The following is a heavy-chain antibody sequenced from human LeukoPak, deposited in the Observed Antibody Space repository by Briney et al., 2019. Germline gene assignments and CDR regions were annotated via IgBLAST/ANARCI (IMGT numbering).Heavy chain of an antibody. CDR1: GGSISSSSYY. Sequence: PSETLSLTCTVSGGSISSSSYYWGWIRQPPGKGLEWIGSIYYSGSTYYNPSLKSRVTISVDTSKNQFSLKLSSVTAADTAVYYCARPSDRFDPWGQGTLVTVSS. J-gene: IGHJ5*02. CDR2: IYYSGST. V-gene: IGHV4-39*01. CDR3: ARPSDRFDP.